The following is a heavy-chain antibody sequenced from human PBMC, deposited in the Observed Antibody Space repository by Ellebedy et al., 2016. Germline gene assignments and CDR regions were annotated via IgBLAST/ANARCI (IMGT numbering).Heavy chain of an antibody. Sequence: GESLKISXAASGFTFSDAWMSWVRQAPGKGLEWVSSISSSSSYIYYADSVKGRFTISRDNAKNSLYLQMNSLRAEDTAVYYCARAGGKGIAAAGTFNPWGQGTLVTVSS. J-gene: IGHJ5*02. CDR2: ISSSSSYI. V-gene: IGHV3-21*01. CDR1: GFTFSDAW. D-gene: IGHD6-13*01. CDR3: ARAGGKGIAAAGTFNP.